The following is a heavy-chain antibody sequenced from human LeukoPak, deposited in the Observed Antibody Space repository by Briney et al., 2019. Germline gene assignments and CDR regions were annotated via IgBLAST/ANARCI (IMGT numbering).Heavy chain of an antibody. CDR2: INPNSGGT. Sequence: ASVKVSCKASGYTFTGYYIHWVRQAPGQGLEWMGWINPNSGGTNYAQKFQDWVTMTGDTSISTAYMELNRLRSDDAAVYYCARVYYDSSGEPVFDYWGQGTLVTVSS. V-gene: IGHV1-2*04. CDR1: GYTFTGYY. CDR3: ARVYYDSSGEPVFDY. D-gene: IGHD3-22*01. J-gene: IGHJ4*02.